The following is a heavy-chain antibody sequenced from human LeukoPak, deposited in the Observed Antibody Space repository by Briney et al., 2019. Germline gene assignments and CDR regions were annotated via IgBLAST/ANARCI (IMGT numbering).Heavy chain of an antibody. D-gene: IGHD5-12*01. V-gene: IGHV4-61*02. CDR2: IYTSGST. J-gene: IGHJ4*02. CDR3: AREIIVATTPTSFDY. CDR1: GGSLSSGSYY. Sequence: PSQTLSLTCTVSGGSLSSGSYYWSWIRQPAGKGLEWIGRIYTSGSTNYNPSLKSRVTISVDRSKNQFSLKLSSVTAADTAVYYCAREIIVATTPTSFDYWGQGTLVTVSS.